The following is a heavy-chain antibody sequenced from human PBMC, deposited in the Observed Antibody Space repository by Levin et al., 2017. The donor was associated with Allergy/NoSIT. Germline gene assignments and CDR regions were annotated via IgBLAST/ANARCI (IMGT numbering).Heavy chain of an antibody. J-gene: IGHJ5*02. Sequence: ASVKVSCAASGFSFSTYAMNWVRQAPGKGLEWVSGISGDFTTYYADSVKGRFTISRDNSKNTVYLQMNSLRDEDTAVYFCARGYDGGVLSSWGQGTLVTVSS. V-gene: IGHV3-23*01. CDR1: GFSFSTYA. CDR2: ISGDFTT. CDR3: ARGYDGGVLSS. D-gene: IGHD5-12*01.